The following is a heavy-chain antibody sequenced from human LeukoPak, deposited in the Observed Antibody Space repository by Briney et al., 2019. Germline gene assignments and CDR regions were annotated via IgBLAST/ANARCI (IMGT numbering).Heavy chain of an antibody. Sequence: PGGSLRLSCAASGFTFSSYAMSWVRQAPGKGLEWVSAISGSGGSTYYADSVKGRFTISRDNSKNTLYLQMNSLRAEDTAVYYCVKHFCTGLDCSLFDSWGQGTLVTVSS. CDR1: GFTFSSYA. CDR3: VKHFCTGLDCSLFDS. V-gene: IGHV3-23*01. D-gene: IGHD3/OR15-3a*01. J-gene: IGHJ4*02. CDR2: ISGSGGST.